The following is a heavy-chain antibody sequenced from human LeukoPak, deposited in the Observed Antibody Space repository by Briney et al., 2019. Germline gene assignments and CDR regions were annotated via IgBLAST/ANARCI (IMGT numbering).Heavy chain of an antibody. Sequence: ASVKVSCKASGYTFTSYYMHWVRQAPGQGLEWMGWINPNSGGTNYAQKFQGRVTMTRDTSISTAYMELSRLRSDDTAVYYCARIAGYSSTLDPWGQGTLVTVSS. V-gene: IGHV1-2*02. CDR3: ARIAGYSSTLDP. J-gene: IGHJ5*02. D-gene: IGHD6-13*01. CDR1: GYTFTSYY. CDR2: INPNSGGT.